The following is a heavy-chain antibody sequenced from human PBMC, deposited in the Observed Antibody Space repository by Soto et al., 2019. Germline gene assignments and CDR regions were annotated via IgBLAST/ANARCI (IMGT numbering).Heavy chain of an antibody. CDR2: IYYSGST. CDR3: ASVAQQQLVCDY. Sequence: SETLSLTCTVSGGSISSGDYYWSWIRQPPGKGLEWIGYIYYSGSTYYNPSLKSRVTISVDTSKNQFSLKLSSVTAADTAVYYCASVAQQQLVCDYWGQGTLVTVSS. CDR1: GGSISSGDYY. D-gene: IGHD6-13*01. J-gene: IGHJ4*02. V-gene: IGHV4-30-4*01.